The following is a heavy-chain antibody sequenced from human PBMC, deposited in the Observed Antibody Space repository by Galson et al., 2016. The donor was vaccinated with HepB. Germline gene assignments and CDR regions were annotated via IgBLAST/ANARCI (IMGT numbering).Heavy chain of an antibody. V-gene: IGHV3-23*01. CDR1: GFTFGIYA. Sequence: SLRLSCAASGFTFGIYAMNWVRQAPGKGLEWVSAISSSAGNTYYAASVKGRFTISIDNSKNTLYLQIKNLRAEDTAVYYCAKEMGNDSGWYGEFDYWGQGTLVTVSS. J-gene: IGHJ4*02. CDR2: ISSSAGNT. D-gene: IGHD6-19*01. CDR3: AKEMGNDSGWYGEFDY.